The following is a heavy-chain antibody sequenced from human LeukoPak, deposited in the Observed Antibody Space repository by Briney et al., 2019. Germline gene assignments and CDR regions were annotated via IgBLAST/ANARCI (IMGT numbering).Heavy chain of an antibody. CDR1: GFTFSSYA. CDR3: ARAQRAFSIAAAGDYFDY. J-gene: IGHJ4*02. V-gene: IGHV3-30*01. Sequence: GGSLRLSCAASGFTFSSYAMHWVRQAPGKGLEWVAVISYDGSNKYCADSVKGRFTISRDNSKNTLYLQMNSLRAEDTAVYYCARAQRAFSIAAAGDYFDYWGQGTLVTVSS. CDR2: ISYDGSNK. D-gene: IGHD6-13*01.